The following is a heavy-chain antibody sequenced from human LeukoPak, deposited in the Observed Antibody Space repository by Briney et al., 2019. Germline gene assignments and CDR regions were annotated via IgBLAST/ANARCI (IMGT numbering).Heavy chain of an antibody. CDR3: ARVERIDSSGYYYDDY. CDR2: IYHSGST. D-gene: IGHD3-22*01. CDR1: GGSTSSSNW. J-gene: IGHJ4*02. Sequence: PSGTLSLTCAVSGGSTSSSNWWSWVRQPPGKGLEWIGEIYHSGSTNYNPSLKSRVTISVDKSKNQFSLKLSSVTAADTAVYYCARVERIDSSGYYYDDYWGQGTLVTVSS. V-gene: IGHV4-4*02.